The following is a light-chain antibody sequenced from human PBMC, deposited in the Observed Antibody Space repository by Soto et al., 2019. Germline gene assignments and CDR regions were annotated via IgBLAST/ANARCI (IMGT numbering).Light chain of an antibody. CDR2: EVS. Sequence: QSALTQPASASGSPGQSITISCTGTSSDVGSYNLVSWYQQHPGKAPKLMIYEVSKRPSGVSNRFSGSKSGNTASLTISGLQAEDEADYYCCSYAGSSTVFGGGTKVTVL. V-gene: IGLV2-23*02. CDR1: SSDVGSYNL. J-gene: IGLJ2*01. CDR3: CSYAGSSTV.